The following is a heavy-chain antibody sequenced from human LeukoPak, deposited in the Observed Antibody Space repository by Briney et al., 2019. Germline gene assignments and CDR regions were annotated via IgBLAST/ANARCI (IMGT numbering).Heavy chain of an antibody. CDR1: GFTFSSYS. CDR2: ISSSSSYI. CDR3: ARVGRGYWYFDL. D-gene: IGHD1-26*01. J-gene: IGHJ2*01. Sequence: GGSLRLSCAASGFTFSSYSMNWVRQAPGKGLEWVSSISSSSSYIYYADSVKGRFTISRDNVKNSLYLQMNSLRAEDTAVYYCARVGRGYWYFDLWGCGTLVTVSS. V-gene: IGHV3-21*01.